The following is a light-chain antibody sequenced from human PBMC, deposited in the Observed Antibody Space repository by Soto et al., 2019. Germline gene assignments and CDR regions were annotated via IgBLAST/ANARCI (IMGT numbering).Light chain of an antibody. Sequence: EIVLTQSPGTLSLSPGERATLSCRASQTVSSIYLAWYQQKAGQAPRLLIYGASSRATGIPDRFSGSGSGTDFTLTISRLEPGDFAVYYCQQYGSSQYTFGQGTKVEIK. V-gene: IGKV3-20*01. CDR3: QQYGSSQYT. CDR2: GAS. CDR1: QTVSSIY. J-gene: IGKJ2*01.